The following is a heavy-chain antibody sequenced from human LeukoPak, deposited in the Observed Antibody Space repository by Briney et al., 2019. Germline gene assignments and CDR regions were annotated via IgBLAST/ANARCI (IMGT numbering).Heavy chain of an antibody. J-gene: IGHJ4*02. CDR1: GFTFDDYG. CDR3: ARRFIDSSGALDY. D-gene: IGHD3-22*01. V-gene: IGHV3-20*04. CDR2: INWNGGST. Sequence: SGGSLRLSCAASGFTFDDYGMSWVRHAPGKGLEWVSGINWNGGSTGYADSVKGRFTISRDNAKNSLYLQMNSLRAEDTAVYYCARRFIDSSGALDYWGQGTLVTVSS.